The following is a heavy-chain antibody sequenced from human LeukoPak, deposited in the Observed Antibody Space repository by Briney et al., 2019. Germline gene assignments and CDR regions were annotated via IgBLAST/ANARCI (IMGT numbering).Heavy chain of an antibody. CDR1: GYTFNGYY. CDR2: INPNSGGT. CDR3: ARVGESITMVRGVRRSRPENWFDP. V-gene: IGHV1-2*02. J-gene: IGHJ5*02. D-gene: IGHD3-10*01. Sequence: GASVKVSCKASGYTFNGYYKHWVRQAPGQGLEWMGWINPNSGGTNYAQKFQGRVTMTRDTSINTAYMELSRLTYDDTAVYYCARVGESITMVRGVRRSRPENWFDPWGQGTLVTVSS.